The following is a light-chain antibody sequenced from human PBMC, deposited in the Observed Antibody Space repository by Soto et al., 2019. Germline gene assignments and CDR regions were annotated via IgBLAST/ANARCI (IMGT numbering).Light chain of an antibody. V-gene: IGKV1-33*01. CDR3: QQFDSVPLT. CDR1: HDIGTY. J-gene: IGKJ4*01. CDR2: DTS. Sequence: DVQMTQSPSSLSASVGDRVTITCQASHDIGTYLNWYQHKPGKAPKLLIFDTSHLATGVPARFSGGGSDTHFTFTIPNLQPEDFAVYYCQQFDSVPLTFGGGTHVEI.